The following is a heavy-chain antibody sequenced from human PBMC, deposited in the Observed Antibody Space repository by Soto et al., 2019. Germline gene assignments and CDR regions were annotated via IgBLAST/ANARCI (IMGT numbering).Heavy chain of an antibody. Sequence: QVQLVQSGAEVKKPGSSVKVSCKASGGTFSSYTISWVRQAPGQGLEWMGRIIPILGIANYAQKFQGRVTITADKSQSNGYRERRSLRAEETGGDYWGGGVDGGGFRPDFDYWGQGTLVTVSS. CDR2: IIPILGIA. CDR3: GGGVDGGGFRPDFDY. J-gene: IGHJ4*02. CDR1: GGTFSSYT. D-gene: IGHD3-16*01. V-gene: IGHV1-69*02.